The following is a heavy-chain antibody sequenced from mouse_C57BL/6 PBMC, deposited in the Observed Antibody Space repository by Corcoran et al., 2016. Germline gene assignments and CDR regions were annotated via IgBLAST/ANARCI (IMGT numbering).Heavy chain of an antibody. J-gene: IGHJ3*01. D-gene: IGHD4-1*01. Sequence: QIQLVQSGPELKKPGETVKISCKASGYTFTTYGMSWVKQAPGKGLKWMGWINTYSGVPTYADDFKGRFAFSLETSASTAYLQINNLKNEDTATYFCARSLGTGPPFAYWGQGTLVTVSA. CDR2: INTYSGVP. CDR1: GYTFTTYG. CDR3: ARSLGTGPPFAY. V-gene: IGHV9-3*01.